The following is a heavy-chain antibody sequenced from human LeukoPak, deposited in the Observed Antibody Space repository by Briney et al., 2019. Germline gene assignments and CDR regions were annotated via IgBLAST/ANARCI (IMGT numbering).Heavy chain of an antibody. CDR3: ARRLTNWNDLDY. CDR1: GGSFSGYY. D-gene: IGHD1-1*01. V-gene: IGHV4-34*01. CDR2: INHSGST. Sequence: SGTLSLTCAVYGGSFSGYYWSWIRQPPGKGLEWIGEINHSGSTNYNPSLKSRVTISVDTSKNQSSLKLSSVTAADTAVYYCARRLTNWNDLDYWGQGTLVTVSS. J-gene: IGHJ4*02.